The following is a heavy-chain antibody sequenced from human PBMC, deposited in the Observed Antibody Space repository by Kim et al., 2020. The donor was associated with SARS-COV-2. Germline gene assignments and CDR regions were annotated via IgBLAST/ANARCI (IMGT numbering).Heavy chain of an antibody. Sequence: GESRKISCKGGGYTFTIWWIGWVRQMPGKGLEWMGIIYPGDSQIRYSPSFQGQVAISVDRSISTAYLQWSSLKASDTAIYFCARLVSGSYADVFDYWGQGTLVTVSS. D-gene: IGHD4-17*01. J-gene: IGHJ4*02. CDR3: ARLVSGSYADVFDY. CDR2: IYPGDSQI. CDR1: GYTFTIWW. V-gene: IGHV5-51*01.